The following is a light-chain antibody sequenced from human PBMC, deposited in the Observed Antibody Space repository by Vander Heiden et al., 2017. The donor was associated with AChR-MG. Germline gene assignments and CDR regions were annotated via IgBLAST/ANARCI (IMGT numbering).Light chain of an antibody. CDR3: SSYTSSSPPV. Sequence: SALTPPPSVSGSPGPSVTISCTGTSSDVGSYNRVSWYQQPPGTAPKLMIYEVSKRPSGVPDRFSGSKSGNTASLTISGLQAEDEADYYCSSYTSSSPPVFGGGTKLTVL. J-gene: IGLJ3*02. CDR1: SSDVGSYNR. V-gene: IGLV2-18*02. CDR2: EVS.